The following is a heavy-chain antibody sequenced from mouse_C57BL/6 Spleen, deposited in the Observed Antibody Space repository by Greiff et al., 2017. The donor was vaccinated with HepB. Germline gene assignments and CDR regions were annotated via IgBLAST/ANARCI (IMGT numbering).Heavy chain of an antibody. CDR3: ARVQHYNGSSRFAY. CDR2: IYPGDGST. Sequence: QVQLQQSGPELVKPGASVKLSCKASGYTFTSYDINWVKQRPGPGLEWIGWIYPGDGSTKYNEKFKGKATLTVDTSSSTAYMELHSLTSEYSAVYFFARVQHYNGSSRFAYWGQGTLVTVSA. D-gene: IGHD1-1*01. J-gene: IGHJ3*01. CDR1: GYTFTSYD. V-gene: IGHV1-85*01.